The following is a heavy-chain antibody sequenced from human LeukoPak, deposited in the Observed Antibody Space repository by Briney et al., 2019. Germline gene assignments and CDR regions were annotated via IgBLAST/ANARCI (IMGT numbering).Heavy chain of an antibody. CDR2: ISAGGGST. D-gene: IGHD1-7*01. V-gene: IGHV3-23*01. J-gene: IGHJ4*02. CDR1: GFTFSGYA. CDR3: AKDLYNWNYGGTDY. Sequence: GGSLRLSCAASGFTFSGYAMSWLRQAPAKGLEWISDISAGGGSTYYADSVKGRFTISRDNSKNTVYLQMNSLRAEDTAVYSCAKDLYNWNYGGTDYWGQGTLVTVSS.